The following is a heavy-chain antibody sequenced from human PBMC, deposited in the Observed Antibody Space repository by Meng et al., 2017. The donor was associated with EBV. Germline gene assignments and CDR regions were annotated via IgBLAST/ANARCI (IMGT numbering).Heavy chain of an antibody. D-gene: IGHD3-10*01. J-gene: IGHJ4*02. CDR1: GDPFRKYA. CDR2: FLPKVGGP. CDR3: ASESGRGYTPDY. V-gene: IGHV1-69*01. Sequence: QVQLVTSGDGVKKPWSPVKVPLKTSGDPFRKYAISWVRPAPGQGLGWLGGFLPKVGGPNYAQKFQGKVSITADESTSTHYMDLSSLRSEDTAVYYCASESGRGYTPDYWGQGTLVTVSS.